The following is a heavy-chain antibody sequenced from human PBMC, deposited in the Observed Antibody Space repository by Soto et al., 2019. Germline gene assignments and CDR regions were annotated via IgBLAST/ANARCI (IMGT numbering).Heavy chain of an antibody. V-gene: IGHV4-39*01. J-gene: IGHJ4*02. CDR1: GGSISSSSYY. D-gene: IGHD1-26*01. CDR2: IYYSGST. CDR3: ARLGSGSLFDY. Sequence: PSETLSLTCTVWGGSISSSSYYGGWIRQPPGKGLEWIGSIYYSGSTYYNPSLKSRVTISVDTSKNQFSLKLSSVTAADTAVYYCARLGSGSLFDYWGQGTMVTVS.